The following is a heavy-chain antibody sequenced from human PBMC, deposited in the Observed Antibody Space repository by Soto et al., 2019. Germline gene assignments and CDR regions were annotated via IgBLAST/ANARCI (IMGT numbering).Heavy chain of an antibody. Sequence: TGAKIVNPTCTLTLYCTLSALSLSTSGMCVSWIRQPPGKALEWLALIDWDDDKYYSTSLKTRLTISKDTSKNQVVLTMTNMDPVDTATYYCARMPVYGSGSSYTLNYYYGMDVWGQGTTVTV. V-gene: IGHV2-70*01. D-gene: IGHD3-10*01. CDR1: ALSLSTSGMC. J-gene: IGHJ6*02. CDR3: ARMPVYGSGSSYTLNYYYGMDV. CDR2: IDWDDDK.